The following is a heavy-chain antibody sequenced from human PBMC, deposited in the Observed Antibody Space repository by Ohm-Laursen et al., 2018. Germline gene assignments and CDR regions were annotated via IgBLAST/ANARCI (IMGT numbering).Heavy chain of an antibody. J-gene: IGHJ4*02. Sequence: SLRLSCTASRFTFSDYYMNWVRQAPGKGLEWVSSISSSSSYIYYADSVKSRFTTSRDNAKNSLYLQMNSLRAEDTAVYYCARAAGSYPYYFDYWGQGTLVTVSS. V-gene: IGHV3-21*01. CDR1: RFTFSDYY. D-gene: IGHD1-26*01. CDR2: ISSSSSYI. CDR3: ARAAGSYPYYFDY.